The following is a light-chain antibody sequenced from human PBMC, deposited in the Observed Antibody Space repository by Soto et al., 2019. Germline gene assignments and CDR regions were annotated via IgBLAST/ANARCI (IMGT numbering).Light chain of an antibody. CDR2: GAS. J-gene: IGKJ2*01. CDR3: QQYKNWPPMYT. Sequence: EIVMTQSPATLSLSPGERATLSCRASQSIGSNLGWYQQRPGQPPRLLIYGASARATGVPARFSGSGSGTEFTLALSGLQSEDFAVYYCQQYKNWPPMYTFGQGTKLEIK. CDR1: QSIGSN. V-gene: IGKV3-15*01.